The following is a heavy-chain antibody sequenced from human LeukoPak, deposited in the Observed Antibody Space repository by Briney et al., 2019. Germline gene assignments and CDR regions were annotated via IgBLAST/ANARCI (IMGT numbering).Heavy chain of an antibody. CDR1: GYTFTSYY. CDR2: INPSGGST. V-gene: IGHV1-46*01. Sequence: ASVTVSCKASGYTFTSYYMHWVRQAPGQGLEWMGIINPSGGSTSYAQTFQGRVTMTRDMSTSTVYMELSSLRSEDTAVYYCARGPPVNNYYYYYMDVWGKETTVTVSS. J-gene: IGHJ6*03. CDR3: ARGPPVNNYYYYYMDV. D-gene: IGHD3-22*01.